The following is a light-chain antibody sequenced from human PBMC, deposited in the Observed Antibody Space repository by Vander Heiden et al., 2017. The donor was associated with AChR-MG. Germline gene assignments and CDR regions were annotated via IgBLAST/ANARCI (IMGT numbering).Light chain of an antibody. CDR1: QGIGNF. CDR3: RQHTSYPRT. Sequence: DIQMTQSPSVMSASVGDKVTITCRASQGIGNFLAWFRQKPGKVPERLIYAASSLQPGVPSRFSGSGSGTEFTLTISSLQPEDFATYYCRQHTSYPRTFGQRTKLDIK. J-gene: IGKJ2*01. CDR2: AAS. V-gene: IGKV1-17*03.